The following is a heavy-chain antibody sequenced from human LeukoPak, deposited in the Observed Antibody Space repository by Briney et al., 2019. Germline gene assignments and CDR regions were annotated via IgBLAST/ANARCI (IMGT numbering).Heavy chain of an antibody. CDR2: IYYSGST. D-gene: IGHD4-23*01. CDR3: ARLNGGEFFDY. V-gene: IGHV4-30-4*01. CDR1: GGSISSGDYY. Sequence: PSETLSLTCTVSGGSISSGDYYWSWLRQPPGKGLEWIGYIYYSGSTYYNPSLKSRVTISVDTSKNQFSLKLSSVTAADTAVYYCARLNGGEFFDYWGQGTLVTVSS. J-gene: IGHJ4*02.